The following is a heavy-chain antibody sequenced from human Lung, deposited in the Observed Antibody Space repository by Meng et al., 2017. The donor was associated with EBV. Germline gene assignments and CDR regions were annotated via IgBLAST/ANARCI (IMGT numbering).Heavy chain of an antibody. V-gene: IGHV4-4*02. CDR3: ARGGSSGWY. D-gene: IGHD6-19*01. Sequence: SVQGPRSPSGTGSSPRAVSGGSIGRSNWWRWARQPPGKGLGWIGEIYQSGGTNYNPSLKSRVTISVDKSKNQFSLKLSSVTAADTAVYYCARGGSSGWYWGQGTLVTVFS. CDR2: IYQSGGT. CDR1: GGSIGRSNW. J-gene: IGHJ4*02.